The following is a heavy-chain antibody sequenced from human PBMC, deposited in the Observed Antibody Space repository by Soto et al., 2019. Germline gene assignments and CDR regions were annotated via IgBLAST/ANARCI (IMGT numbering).Heavy chain of an antibody. CDR1: GFTVSSNY. Sequence: ESGGGLIQPGGSLRLSCAASGFTVSSNYMSWVRQAPGKGLEWVSVIYSGGSTYYADSVKGRFTISRDNSKNTLYLQMNSLRAEDTAVYYCAGQGYGDYYNWFDPWGQGTLVTVSS. D-gene: IGHD4-17*01. CDR3: AGQGYGDYYNWFDP. J-gene: IGHJ5*02. CDR2: IYSGGST. V-gene: IGHV3-53*01.